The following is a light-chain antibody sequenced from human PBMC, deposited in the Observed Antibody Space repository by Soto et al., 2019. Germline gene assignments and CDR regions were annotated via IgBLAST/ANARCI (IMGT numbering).Light chain of an antibody. CDR1: QSVSSRF. CDR3: KQYGSSQYT. V-gene: IGKV3-20*01. Sequence: EIVLAQSPGTLSFSPGERATLSCRASQSVSSRFLAWYQQKPGQAPRLLMYGASSRATGIPDRFSGTGSGKELTLTISRLEPEDFAVYYCKQYGSSQYTFGLGTKVDIX. CDR2: GAS. J-gene: IGKJ2*01.